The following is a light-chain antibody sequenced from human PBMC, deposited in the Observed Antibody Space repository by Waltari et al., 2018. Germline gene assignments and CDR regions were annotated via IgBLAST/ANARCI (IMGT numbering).Light chain of an antibody. CDR1: SSDVGSFNL. V-gene: IGLV2-23*02. Sequence: QSALTQPASVSGSPGQSITISCTGTSSDVGSFNLVSWYQQPPNKAPKLMIYQVSKRPSGLSNRFSGSKSGNTASLTISGLQAEDEAEYYCCSYGGSSTFVIFGGGTKLTVL. J-gene: IGLJ2*01. CDR3: CSYGGSSTFVI. CDR2: QVS.